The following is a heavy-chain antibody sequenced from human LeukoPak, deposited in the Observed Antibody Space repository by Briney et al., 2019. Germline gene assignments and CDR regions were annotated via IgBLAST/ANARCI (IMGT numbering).Heavy chain of an antibody. J-gene: IGHJ3*02. V-gene: IGHV3-23*01. CDR1: GFTFSDYA. CDR2: ISGSGDNT. Sequence: PGGSLRLSCAVSGFTFSDYAMSWVRQAPGKGLEWVSGISGSGDNTYYADSVKGRFTISRDKSKNTLYLQMNSLRVEDTAVYYCARQSSGWYNDAFEIWGQGTMVTVSS. CDR3: ARQSSGWYNDAFEI. D-gene: IGHD6-19*01.